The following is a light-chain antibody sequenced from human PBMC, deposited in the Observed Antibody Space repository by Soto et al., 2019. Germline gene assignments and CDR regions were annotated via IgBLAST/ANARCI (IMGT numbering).Light chain of an antibody. J-gene: IGLJ2*01. CDR1: SSDVGGYNY. CDR2: EVS. Sequence: QSALTQPASVSGSPGQSITISCTGTSSDVGGYNYVSWYQQHPGKAPKLMIYEVSNRPSGVSNRFSGSKSGNTASLTISGHQAEDEADYYCSSYTSSSTLVFGRGTKLIVL. CDR3: SSYTSSSTLV. V-gene: IGLV2-14*01.